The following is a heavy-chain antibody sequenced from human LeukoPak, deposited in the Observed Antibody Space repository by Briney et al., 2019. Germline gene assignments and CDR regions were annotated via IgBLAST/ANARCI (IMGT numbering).Heavy chain of an antibody. J-gene: IGHJ3*01. CDR1: GFIFSSFW. D-gene: IGHD2-2*01. V-gene: IGHV3-7*04. CDR2: INQDGREQ. CDR3: ARDIVPPGIAFDV. Sequence: PGGSLRRSCAGPGFIFSSFWMGWVRQAPGKGWEGVANINQDGREQYYVDSVKGRFTISRDNAKNSLFLQMNSLRAEDTAAYFCARDIVPPGIAFDVWGQGTMVTVSS.